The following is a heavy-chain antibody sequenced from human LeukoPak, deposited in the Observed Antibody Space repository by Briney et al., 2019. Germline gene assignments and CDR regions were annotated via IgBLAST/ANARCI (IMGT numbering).Heavy chain of an antibody. Sequence: PSQTLSLTCTVSGDSISSGDYYWSWIRQPAGKGLEWIGRISSSGSTNYNPSLKSRVTISVDTSKNQFSLKLSSVTAADTAVYYCASRRAWIQTAYFDYWGQGTLVTVSS. CDR1: GDSISSGDYY. V-gene: IGHV4-61*02. CDR3: ASRRAWIQTAYFDY. J-gene: IGHJ4*02. D-gene: IGHD5-18*01. CDR2: ISSSGST.